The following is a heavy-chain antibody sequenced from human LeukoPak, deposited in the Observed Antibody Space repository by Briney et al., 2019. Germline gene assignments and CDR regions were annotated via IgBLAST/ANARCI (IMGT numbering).Heavy chain of an antibody. CDR2: INRDGRST. CDR1: GVTFRSYW. V-gene: IGHV3-74*01. J-gene: IGHJ3*02. Sequence: GGSLRLSCAASGVTFRSYWMHWVRQAPGKGIVCVSRINRDGRSTSYADSVEGRFTISRENAKNTLYLQMNSLRAEDTAVYYCARDGDYGDYDGAFDIWGEGTMGTVSS. CDR3: ARDGDYGDYDGAFDI. D-gene: IGHD4-17*01.